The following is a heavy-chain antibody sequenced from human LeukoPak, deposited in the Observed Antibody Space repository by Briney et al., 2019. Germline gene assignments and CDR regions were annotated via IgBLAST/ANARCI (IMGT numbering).Heavy chain of an antibody. J-gene: IGHJ5*02. V-gene: IGHV1-69*05. D-gene: IGHD2-21*02. CDR3: ARDWQYCGGDCIPRGFDP. CDR1: GYTFTAYY. CDR2: IIPIFGTA. Sequence: SVKVSCKASGYTFTAYYLHWVRQAPGQGLEWMGRIIPIFGTANYAQKFQDRVTITTDESTSTAYMELSSLRSEDTAVYYCARDWQYCGGDCIPRGFDPWGQGTLVTVSS.